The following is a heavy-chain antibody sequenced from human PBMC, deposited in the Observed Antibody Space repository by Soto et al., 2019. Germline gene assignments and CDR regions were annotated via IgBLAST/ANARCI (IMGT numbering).Heavy chain of an antibody. CDR1: GGSISSSSYY. D-gene: IGHD3-10*01. J-gene: IGHJ4*02. CDR3: ARQPPNANYGSGSYHFDY. Sequence: SETLSLTCTVSGGSISSSSYYWGWIRQPPGKGLEWIGSIYYSGSTHYNPSLKSRVTISVDTSKNQFSLKLSSVTAADTAVYYCARQPPNANYGSGSYHFDYWGQGTLVTVSS. V-gene: IGHV4-39*01. CDR2: IYYSGST.